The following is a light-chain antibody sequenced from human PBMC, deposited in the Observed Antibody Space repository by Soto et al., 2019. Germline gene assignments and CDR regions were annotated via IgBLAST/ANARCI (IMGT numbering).Light chain of an antibody. Sequence: ALTQPRSVSGSPGQSVTISCTGTSSDVGGYNYVSWYKQHPGKAPKLMIYDVSKRPPGVPDRFSGSKSGNTASLTISGLQAEDEADYYCCSYAGSYTFVVFGGGTKVTVL. CDR2: DVS. CDR3: CSYAGSYTFVV. V-gene: IGLV2-11*01. J-gene: IGLJ2*01. CDR1: SSDVGGYNY.